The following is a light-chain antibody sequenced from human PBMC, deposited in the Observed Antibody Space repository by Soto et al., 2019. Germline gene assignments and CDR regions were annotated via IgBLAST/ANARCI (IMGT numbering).Light chain of an antibody. V-gene: IGLV2-14*01. J-gene: IGLJ1*01. CDR1: SSDVGGYDY. CDR3: SSYAGSNNVV. Sequence: QSALTQPASVSGSPGQSITISCTGTSSDVGGYDYVSWYQHHPGKAPKLVISEVTNRPSGVSDRFSGSRSGNTASLTISGLQAEDEADYYCSSYAGSNNVVFGTGTKLTVL. CDR2: EVT.